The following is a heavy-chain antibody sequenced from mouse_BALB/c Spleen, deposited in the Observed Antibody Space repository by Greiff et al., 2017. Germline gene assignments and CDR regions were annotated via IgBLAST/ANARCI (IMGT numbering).Heavy chain of an antibody. J-gene: IGHJ3*01. CDR2: ISSGGSNT. CDR3: TREKCGNAWFAY. D-gene: IGHD2-10*02. V-gene: IGHV5-6-4*01. CDR1: GFTFSSYT. Sequence: DVKLVESGGGLVKPGGSLKLSCAASGFTFSSYTMSWVRQTPEKRLEWVATISSGGSNTYYPDSVKGRFTISRDNAKNTLYLQMSSLKSEDTAMYYCTREKCGNAWFAYWGQGTLVTVSA.